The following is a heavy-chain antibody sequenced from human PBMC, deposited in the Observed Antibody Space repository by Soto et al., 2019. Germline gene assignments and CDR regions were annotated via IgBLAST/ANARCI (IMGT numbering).Heavy chain of an antibody. CDR3: ARDLNSGRQDY. D-gene: IGHD6-19*01. V-gene: IGHV1-69*08. Sequence: QVQLVQSGAEVKKPGSSVKVSCKASGGTFSSYTISWVRQAPGQGLEWMGRIIPILGIANYAQKFQGRVTITADKPTSTAYMELSSLRSEDTAVYYCARDLNSGRQDYWGQGTLVTVSS. J-gene: IGHJ4*02. CDR2: IIPILGIA. CDR1: GGTFSSYT.